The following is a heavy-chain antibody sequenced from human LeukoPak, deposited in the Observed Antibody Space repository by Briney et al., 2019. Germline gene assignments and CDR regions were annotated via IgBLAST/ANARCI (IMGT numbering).Heavy chain of an antibody. Sequence: GGSLRLSCAVSGFTFKNAWMNWVRQAPGKGLEWVGRIKTKTDGESTDYAAPVNDRFTISRDDSKDTLFLHMSNLKTEDTAVYYCTTDSLFGDDYNPDPFDYWGQGTLVAVSS. CDR3: TTDSLFGDDYNPDPFDY. CDR2: IKTKTDGEST. CDR1: GFTFKNAW. V-gene: IGHV3-15*01. D-gene: IGHD4-11*01. J-gene: IGHJ4*02.